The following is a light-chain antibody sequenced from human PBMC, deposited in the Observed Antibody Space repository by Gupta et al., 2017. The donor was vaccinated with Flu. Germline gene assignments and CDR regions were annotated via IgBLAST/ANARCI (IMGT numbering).Light chain of an antibody. V-gene: IGLV2-14*01. J-gene: IGLJ1*01. CDR3: SSYTSSSTYV. Sequence: QSALTQPASASGSPGQSITISCTGASSDVGGYNFVSWYQQHPGKAPKLMIYEVSNQPSGFSNRFSGSKSGNTASLTISGLQAEDEADYYCSSYTSSSTYVFGTGTKVTVL. CDR1: SSDVGGYNF. CDR2: EVS.